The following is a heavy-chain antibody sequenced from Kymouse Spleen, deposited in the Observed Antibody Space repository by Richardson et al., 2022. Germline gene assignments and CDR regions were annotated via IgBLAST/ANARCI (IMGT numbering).Heavy chain of an antibody. J-gene: IGHJ2*01. CDR3: ARGGSIAAAGYWYFDL. D-gene: IGHD6-13*01. Sequence: QVQLQQWGAGLLKPSETLSLTCAVYGGSFSGYYWSWIRQPPGKGLEWIGEINHSGSTNYNPSLKSRVTISVDTSKNQFSLKLSSVTAADTAVYYCARGGSIAAAGYWYFDLWGRGTLVTVSS. V-gene: IGHV4-34*01. CDR2: INHSGST. CDR1: GGSFSGYY.